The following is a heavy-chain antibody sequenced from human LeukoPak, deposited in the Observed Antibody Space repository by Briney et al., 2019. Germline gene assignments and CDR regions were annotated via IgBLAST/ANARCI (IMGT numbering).Heavy chain of an antibody. CDR1: GGSISGYY. J-gene: IGHJ6*03. CDR2: IYYSGST. CDR3: ARIYSSSARSFYYYYYMDV. Sequence: SETLSLTCTVSGGSISGYYWSWIRQPPGKGLEWIGYIYYSGSTKDNPSLKSRVTISVDTSKNQFSLKLSSVTAADTAVYYCARIYSSSARSFYYYYYMDVWGKGTTDTVSS. V-gene: IGHV4-59*08. D-gene: IGHD6-6*01.